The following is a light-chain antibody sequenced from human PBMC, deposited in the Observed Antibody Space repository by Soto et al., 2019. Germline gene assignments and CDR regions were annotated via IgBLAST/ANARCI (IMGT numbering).Light chain of an antibody. Sequence: EIVLTQSPGTLSLSPGERATLSCRASQSVSSSYLAWYQRKAGEAPRLLICGASSRATGIPDRFSGSGSGIDFTLTISRLEPEDVAVYYCQQYGSSLWTFGQGTKVDIK. J-gene: IGKJ1*01. CDR3: QQYGSSLWT. CDR1: QSVSSSY. CDR2: GAS. V-gene: IGKV3-20*01.